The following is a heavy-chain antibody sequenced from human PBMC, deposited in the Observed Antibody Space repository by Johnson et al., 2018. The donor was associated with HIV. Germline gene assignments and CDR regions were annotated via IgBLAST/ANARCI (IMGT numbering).Heavy chain of an antibody. V-gene: IGHV3-13*01. CDR1: GFTFSSYD. Sequence: VQLVESGGGLVQPGGSLRLSCAASGFTFSSYDMHWVRQSTGKGLEWVSAIGTAGDTSYTASVKGRFTISRENAKNSLYLQMNSLRAGDTAVYYCAREKLGAWGDVFDIWGQGTLVTISS. J-gene: IGHJ3*02. CDR2: IGTAGDT. D-gene: IGHD3-16*01. CDR3: AREKLGAWGDVFDI.